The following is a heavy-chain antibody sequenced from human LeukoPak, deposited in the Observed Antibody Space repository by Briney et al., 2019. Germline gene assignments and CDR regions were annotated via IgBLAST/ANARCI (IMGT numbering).Heavy chain of an antibody. CDR3: ARHGHYYGSGSFA. J-gene: IGHJ5*02. V-gene: IGHV4-39*01. Sequence: SETLSLTCTVSGGSISSSSYYWGWIRQPPGKGLEWIGSIYYSGSTYYNPSLKSRVTISVDTSENQFSLKLSSVTAADTAVYYCARHGHYYGSGSFAWGQGTLVTVSS. CDR2: IYYSGST. CDR1: GGSISSSSYY. D-gene: IGHD3-10*01.